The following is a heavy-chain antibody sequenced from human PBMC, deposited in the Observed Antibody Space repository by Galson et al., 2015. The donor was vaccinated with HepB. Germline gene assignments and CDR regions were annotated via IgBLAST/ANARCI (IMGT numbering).Heavy chain of an antibody. J-gene: IGHJ6*03. CDR3: AKARSSWDYYYYMDV. V-gene: IGHV3-23*01. D-gene: IGHD6-13*01. Sequence: SLRLSCAASGFTFSSYAMSWVRQAPGKGLEWVSAISGSGGSTYYADSVKGRFTISRDNSKNTLYLQMNSLRAEDTAVYYCAKARSSWDYYYYMDVWGKGTTVTVSS. CDR1: GFTFSSYA. CDR2: ISGSGGST.